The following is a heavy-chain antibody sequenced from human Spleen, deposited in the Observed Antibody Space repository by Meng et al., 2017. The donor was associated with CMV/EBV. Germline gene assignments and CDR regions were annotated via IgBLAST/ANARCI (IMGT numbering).Heavy chain of an antibody. D-gene: IGHD3-22*01. J-gene: IGHJ6*02. V-gene: IGHV1-69*10. CDR2: IRPILGIA. Sequence: SVKVSCKASGGTFSSYAISWVRQAPGQGLEWMGGIRPILGIANYAQKFQGRVTITADKSTSTAYMELSSLRSEDTAVYYCAGSYYYYDSSGYYWGWYYGMDVWGQGTAVTVSS. CDR1: GGTFSSYA. CDR3: AGSYYYYDSSGYYWGWYYGMDV.